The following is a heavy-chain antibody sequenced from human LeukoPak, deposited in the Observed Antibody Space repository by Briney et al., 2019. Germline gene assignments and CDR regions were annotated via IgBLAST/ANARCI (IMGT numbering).Heavy chain of an antibody. V-gene: IGHV6-1*01. D-gene: IGHD3-16*01. Sequence: SQTLSLSCAISGDGVSSNSATWNWIRQSPSRGLEWLGRTYYGSKWYNDYAVSVKSRITINPDTSKNQFSLQLNSVTPEDTAVYYCARVGHPWGIEDAFDIWGQGTMVTVSS. CDR3: ARVGHPWGIEDAFDI. CDR2: TYYGSKWYN. CDR1: GDGVSSNSAT. J-gene: IGHJ3*02.